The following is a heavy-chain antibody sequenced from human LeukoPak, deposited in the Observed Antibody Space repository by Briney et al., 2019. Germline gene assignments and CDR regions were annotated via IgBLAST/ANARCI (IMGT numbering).Heavy chain of an antibody. CDR3: ASGPFYYYDSSGYFFDY. CDR2: IYTSGST. D-gene: IGHD3-22*01. V-gene: IGHV4-61*02. Sequence: SQTLSLTCTVSGGSISSGSYYWSWIRQPAGKGLEWIGRIYTSGSTNYNPSLKSRVTISVDTSKNRFSLKLSSVTAADTAVYYCASGPFYYYDSSGYFFDYWGQGTLVTVSS. CDR1: GGSISSGSYY. J-gene: IGHJ4*02.